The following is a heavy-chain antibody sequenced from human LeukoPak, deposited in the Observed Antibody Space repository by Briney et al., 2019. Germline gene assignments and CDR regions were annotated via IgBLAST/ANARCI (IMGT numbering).Heavy chain of an antibody. J-gene: IGHJ5*02. CDR3: ARSSIVVVVAARYGWFDP. Sequence: PSETLSLTCTVSGGSISSYYWSWIRQPPGKGLEWIGYIYYSGSTNYNPSLKSRVTISVDKSKNQFSLKLSSVTAADTAVYYCARSSIVVVVAARYGWFDPWGQGTLVTVSS. CDR2: IYYSGST. D-gene: IGHD2-15*01. CDR1: GGSISSYY. V-gene: IGHV4-59*12.